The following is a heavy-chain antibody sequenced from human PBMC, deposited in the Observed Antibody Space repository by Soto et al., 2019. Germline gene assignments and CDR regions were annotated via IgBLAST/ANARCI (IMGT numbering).Heavy chain of an antibody. CDR2: IWYDGSNK. CDR1: GFTFSSYG. J-gene: IGHJ5*02. Sequence: QVQLVESGGGVVQPGRSLRLSCAASGFTFSSYGMHWVRQAPGKGLEWVAVIWYDGSNKYYADSVKGRFTISRDNSKNTLYLQMNSLRAEDTAVYYCARDRRDIVVVPAAPSKGGFDRWGQGTLVTVSS. CDR3: ARDRRDIVVVPAAPSKGGFDR. D-gene: IGHD2-2*01. V-gene: IGHV3-33*01.